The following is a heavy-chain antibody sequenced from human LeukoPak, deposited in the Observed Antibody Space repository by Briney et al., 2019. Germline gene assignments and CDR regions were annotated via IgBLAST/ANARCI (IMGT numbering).Heavy chain of an antibody. CDR2: IYSSGNT. CDR3: SRESGAFCPFGY. Sequence: PSETLSLTCTVSGGSFNNYYWSWIRQPAGKGLEWIGRIYSSGNTNYNPSLKSRVTMSVDTSKNQFSLKLTSVTAADTAIYYCSRESGAFCPFGYWGQGTLVIVPS. D-gene: IGHD1-26*01. CDR1: GGSFNNYY. V-gene: IGHV4-4*07. J-gene: IGHJ4*02.